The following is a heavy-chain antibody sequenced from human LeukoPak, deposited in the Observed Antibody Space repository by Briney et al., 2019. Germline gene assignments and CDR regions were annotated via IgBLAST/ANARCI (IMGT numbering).Heavy chain of an antibody. Sequence: GRSLRLSCAASGFTFSSYGMHWVRQAPGKGLEWVAAIWYDGSNKYYADSVKGRFTVSRDNAKNTLYLQVNNLRAEDTAVYYCARGPNSNWSGLDFWGQGTLLTVSS. CDR1: GFTFSSYG. J-gene: IGHJ4*02. D-gene: IGHD6-6*01. V-gene: IGHV3-33*03. CDR3: ARGPNSNWSGLDF. CDR2: IWYDGSNK.